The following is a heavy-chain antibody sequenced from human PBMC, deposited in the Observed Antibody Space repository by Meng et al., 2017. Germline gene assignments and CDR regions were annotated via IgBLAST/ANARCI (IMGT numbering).Heavy chain of an antibody. Sequence: VKSGARVTTPGPFECASSKRSCSTCTSYDINWVRQATGKGLNWMRWMNPNSGNTGYAQKFQGSVTMTRNTSISTAYTELSSLGSEDTGVYYCATYVAVAGVDYWGQGTLVTVSS. CDR2: MNPNSGNT. V-gene: IGHV1-8*01. J-gene: IGHJ4*02. CDR3: ATYVAVAGVDY. D-gene: IGHD6-19*01. CDR1: CSTCTSYD.